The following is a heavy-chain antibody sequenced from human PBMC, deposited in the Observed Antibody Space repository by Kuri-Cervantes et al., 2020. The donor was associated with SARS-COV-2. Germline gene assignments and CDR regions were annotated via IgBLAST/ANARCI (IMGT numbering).Heavy chain of an antibody. D-gene: IGHD2-2*01. V-gene: IGHV1-69*13. CDR3: ARGSGIVVVPAAFRGNYYYGMDV. J-gene: IGHJ6*02. CDR1: GYTFTGHY. CDR2: IIPILGTA. Sequence: SSVKVSCKPSGYTFTGHYMHWVRQAPGQGLEWMGGIIPILGTANYAQKFQGRVTITADESTSTAYMELSSLRSEDTAVYYCARGSGIVVVPAAFRGNYYYGMDVWGQGTRSPSP.